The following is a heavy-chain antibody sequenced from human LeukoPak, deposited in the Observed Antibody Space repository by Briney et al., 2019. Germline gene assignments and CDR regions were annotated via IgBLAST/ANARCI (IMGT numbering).Heavy chain of an antibody. J-gene: IGHJ6*03. CDR3: AKGGYCSGGSCPHYYYYYYMDV. V-gene: IGHV3-30*02. CDR1: GFTFSTYG. CDR2: IRYDGTNK. D-gene: IGHD2-15*01. Sequence: GGSLRLSCAASGFTFSTYGIHWVRQAPGKGLEWVAFIRYDGTNKWYADSVKGRFTISRDNSKNTLYLQMNSLRAEDTAVYYCAKGGYCSGGSCPHYYYYYYMDVWGKGTTVTVSS.